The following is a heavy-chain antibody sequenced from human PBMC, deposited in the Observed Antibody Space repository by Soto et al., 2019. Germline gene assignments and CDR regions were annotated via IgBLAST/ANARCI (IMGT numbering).Heavy chain of an antibody. CDR3: ATGVYSSSFDY. V-gene: IGHV4-34*01. Sequence: PSETLSLTCAVYGGSFSGYYWSWIRQPPGKGLEWIGEINHSGSTNYNPSLKSRVTISVDTSKNQFSLKLSSVTAADTAVYYCATGVYSSSFDYWGQGTLVTVSS. J-gene: IGHJ4*02. CDR1: GGSFSGYY. D-gene: IGHD6-13*01. CDR2: INHSGST.